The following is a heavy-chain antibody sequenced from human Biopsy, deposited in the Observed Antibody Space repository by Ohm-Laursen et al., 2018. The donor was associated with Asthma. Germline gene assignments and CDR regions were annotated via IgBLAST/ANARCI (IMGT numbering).Heavy chain of an antibody. J-gene: IGHJ4*02. CDR1: RFTYE. Sequence: SLRLSCAASRFTYEMHWVRQAPGKGLEWVAVVSYDGGVAHYADSMKGRFTISRDNAKSTLYLQMNRLRTDDTAVYYCAKRRGYSDLTDFDHWGQGTPVTVSS. CDR2: VSYDGGVA. V-gene: IGHV3-30*18. CDR3: AKRRGYSDLTDFDH. D-gene: IGHD3-3*01.